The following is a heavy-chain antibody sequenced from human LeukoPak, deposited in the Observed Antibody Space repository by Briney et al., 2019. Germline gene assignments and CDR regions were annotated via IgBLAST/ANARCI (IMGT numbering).Heavy chain of an antibody. CDR1: GYSFTGYF. D-gene: IGHD3-22*01. CDR3: ARSGSTGYSLDY. J-gene: IGHJ4*02. Sequence: GASVKVSCKASGYSFTGYFIHWVRQAPGQGLEWMGCIYPNSGDTKYAQKFQGRVSMPRDTSTRTAYMELSRLRSDDTAVYFCARSGSTGYSLDYWGQGTLVTVSS. V-gene: IGHV1-2*02. CDR2: IYPNSGDT.